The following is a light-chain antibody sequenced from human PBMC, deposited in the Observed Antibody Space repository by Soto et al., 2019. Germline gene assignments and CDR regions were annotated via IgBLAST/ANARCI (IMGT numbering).Light chain of an antibody. Sequence: EIVLTQSPGTLSLSPGERATLSCRASQSVSSSSLAWYQQKPGQAPRLLIYGASSRATGIPDRFSGSGSGTDFTLTISRLEPEDFAVYYCQQYRTSLYTFGQGTKLEIK. J-gene: IGKJ2*01. CDR2: GAS. CDR3: QQYRTSLYT. CDR1: QSVSSSS. V-gene: IGKV3-20*01.